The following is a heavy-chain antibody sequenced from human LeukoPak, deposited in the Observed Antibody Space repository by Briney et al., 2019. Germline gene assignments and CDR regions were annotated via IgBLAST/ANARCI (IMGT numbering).Heavy chain of an antibody. J-gene: IGHJ6*03. CDR3: ARAFLPDVDTAIQSYYYYYMDV. V-gene: IGHV1-46*01. CDR2: IHPSGGST. Sequence: VASVKVSCKASGYTFTNYYMHWVRQAPGQGLEWMGLIHPSGGSTDYAQKFQGRVTITTDESTSTAYMELSSLRSEDTAVYYCARAFLPDVDTAIQSYYYYYMDVWGKGTTVTVSS. CDR1: GYTFTNYY. D-gene: IGHD5-18*01.